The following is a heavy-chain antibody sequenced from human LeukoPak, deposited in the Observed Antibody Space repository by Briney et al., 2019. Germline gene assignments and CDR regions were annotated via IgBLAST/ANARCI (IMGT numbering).Heavy chain of an antibody. Sequence: GGSLRLFCAASGFTFSSYAMSWVRQAPGKGLEWVSAISGSGGSTYYADSVKGRFTISRDNSKNTLYLQMNSLRAEDTAVYYCAKDRTRITMIVVVNTGLDYWGQGTLVTVSS. D-gene: IGHD3-22*01. J-gene: IGHJ4*02. CDR1: GFTFSSYA. CDR2: ISGSGGST. V-gene: IGHV3-23*01. CDR3: AKDRTRITMIVVVNTGLDY.